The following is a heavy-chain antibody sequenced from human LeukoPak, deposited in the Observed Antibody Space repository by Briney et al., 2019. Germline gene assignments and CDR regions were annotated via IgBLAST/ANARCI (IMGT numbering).Heavy chain of an antibody. J-gene: IGHJ2*01. D-gene: IGHD3-3*01. CDR1: GGSISSGNYY. V-gene: IGHV4-31*03. CDR3: ARAILTPSGFVWHFDL. Sequence: PSETLSLTCSVSGGSISSGNYYWSWIRQHPGKGLEWIGYNTYYNPSLKSRVTISVDTSKSKFSLNLTSVTAGDTAVYYCARAILTPSGFVWHFDLWGRGTLVTVSS. CDR2: NT.